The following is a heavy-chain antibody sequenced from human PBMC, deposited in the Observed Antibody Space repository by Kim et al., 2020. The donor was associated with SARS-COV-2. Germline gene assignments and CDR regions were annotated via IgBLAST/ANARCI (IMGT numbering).Heavy chain of an antibody. J-gene: IGHJ4*02. CDR2: ISYDGSNK. D-gene: IGHD5-12*01. CDR3: ARSYPVSPLRRDGYGNFDY. V-gene: IGHV3-30-3*01. CDR1: GFTFSSYA. Sequence: GGSLRLSCAASGFTFSSYAMHWVRQAPGKGLEWVAVISYDGSNKYYADSVKGRFTISRDNSKNTLYLQMNSLRAEDTAVYYCARSYPVSPLRRDGYGNFDYWGQGTLVTVSS.